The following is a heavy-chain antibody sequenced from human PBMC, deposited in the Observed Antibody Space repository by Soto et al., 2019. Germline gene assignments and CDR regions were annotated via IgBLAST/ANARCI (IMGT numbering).Heavy chain of an antibody. Sequence: ASVKVSCKTSGYTFSSIGISWVRQAPGQGLEWMGWSSPHKGDTYYTQRLQGRVTMTTDTSTSTAYMELRSLRSDDTAVYFCVRDLDGSGSYYTNYWGQGTLVTVSS. V-gene: IGHV1-18*01. CDR3: VRDLDGSGSYYTNY. CDR1: GYTFSSIG. J-gene: IGHJ4*02. CDR2: SSPHKGDT. D-gene: IGHD3-10*01.